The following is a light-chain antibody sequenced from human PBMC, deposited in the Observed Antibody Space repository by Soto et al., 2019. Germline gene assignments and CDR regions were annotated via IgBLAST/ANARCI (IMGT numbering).Light chain of an antibody. V-gene: IGKV3-20*01. CDR3: QQYGSSGT. Sequence: VMTHSPATLSLSPGERATLSSCASETVATNLAWYQQKPGQAPRLLIYGASNRATGIPDRFSGSGSGTDFTLTISRLEPEDFAVYYCQQYGSSGTFGQGTKVDIK. CDR2: GAS. J-gene: IGKJ1*01. CDR1: ETVATN.